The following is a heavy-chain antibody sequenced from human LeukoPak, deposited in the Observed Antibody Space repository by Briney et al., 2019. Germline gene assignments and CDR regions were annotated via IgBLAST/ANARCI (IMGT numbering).Heavy chain of an antibody. CDR2: ISGSGGST. CDR1: GFTFSSYA. V-gene: IGHV3-23*01. J-gene: IGHJ4*02. Sequence: GGSLRLSCSASGFTFSSYAMSWVRQAPGKGLEWVSAISGSGGSTYYADSVKGRFTISRDNSKNTLYLQMNSLRAEDTAVYYCAKAVYSNLRYYFDYWGQGTLVTVSS. CDR3: AKAVYSNLRYYFDY. D-gene: IGHD4-11*01.